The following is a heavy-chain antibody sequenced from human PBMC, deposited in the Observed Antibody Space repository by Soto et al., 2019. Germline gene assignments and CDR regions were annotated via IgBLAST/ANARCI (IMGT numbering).Heavy chain of an antibody. CDR1: GFTFSSYG. CDR2: IWYDGSNK. Sequence: GGSLRLSCAASGFTFSSYGMHWVRQAPGKGLEWVAVIWYDGSNKYYADSVKGRFTISRDNSKNTLYLQMNSLRAEDTAVYYCARDGSPGVRYRGNYMDVWGKGTTVTVSS. V-gene: IGHV3-33*01. CDR3: ARDGSPGVRYRGNYMDV. J-gene: IGHJ6*03. D-gene: IGHD2-8*01.